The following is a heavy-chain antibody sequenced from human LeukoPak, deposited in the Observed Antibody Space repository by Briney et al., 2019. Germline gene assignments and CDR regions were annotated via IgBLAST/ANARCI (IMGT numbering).Heavy chain of an antibody. CDR2: ISGSGGST. J-gene: IGHJ4*02. CDR3: VRGESGNYWRY. V-gene: IGHV3-23*01. Sequence: GGSLRLSCAASGFTFSSYAMSWVRQAPGKGLEWVSAISGSGGSTYYADSVKGRFTISRDNSKNTLYLQMNSLRAEDTAVYYCVRGESGNYWRYWGQGTLVTVSS. CDR1: GFTFSSYA. D-gene: IGHD1-26*01.